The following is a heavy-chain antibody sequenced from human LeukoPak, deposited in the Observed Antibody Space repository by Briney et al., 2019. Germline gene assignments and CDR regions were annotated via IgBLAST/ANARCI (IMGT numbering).Heavy chain of an antibody. CDR1: GFTFSSYG. J-gene: IGHJ4*02. CDR3: TTRLRNHFDY. D-gene: IGHD5-12*01. CDR2: ISDGSRDT. V-gene: IGHV3-23*01. Sequence: GGSLRLSCAASGFTFSSYGMSWVRQAPGKGLEWVSTISDGSRDTHYAGSVKGRFTISRDDSQNIVYLQMDSLRAEDTALYYCTTRLRNHFDYWGQGTQVTVSS.